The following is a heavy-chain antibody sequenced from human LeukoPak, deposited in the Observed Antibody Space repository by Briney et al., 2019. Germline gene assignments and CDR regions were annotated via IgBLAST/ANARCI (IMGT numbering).Heavy chain of an antibody. D-gene: IGHD4-23*01. CDR2: ISASGGST. V-gene: IGHV3-23*01. J-gene: IGHJ6*03. Sequence: GGSLRLSCAASGFTFSSYAMSWVRQAPGKGLEWVSSISASGGSTNYADSVKGRFTISRDNSKNTVYLQMNSLRAEDTAVYYCARSLVKSYYYYMDVWGKGTTVTVSS. CDR1: GFTFSSYA. CDR3: ARSLVKSYYYYMDV.